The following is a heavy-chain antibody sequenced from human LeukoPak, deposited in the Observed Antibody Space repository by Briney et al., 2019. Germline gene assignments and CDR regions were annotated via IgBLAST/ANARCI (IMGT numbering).Heavy chain of an antibody. V-gene: IGHV1-2*02. CDR2: SDPKSGAT. CDR3: ARVAAEVVGVPGAIGFGWLRRDYYYMDV. Sequence: ASVKVSCKTSGYTFTSYYIHWLRQAPGQRFEWMGWSDPKSGATKYEHFQGRVTMTRDTSISTAYMELSRLTSDDTAVYYCARVAAEVVGVPGAIGFGWLRRDYYYMDVWGKGTTVTVSS. J-gene: IGHJ6*03. CDR1: GYTFTSYY. D-gene: IGHD2-2*02.